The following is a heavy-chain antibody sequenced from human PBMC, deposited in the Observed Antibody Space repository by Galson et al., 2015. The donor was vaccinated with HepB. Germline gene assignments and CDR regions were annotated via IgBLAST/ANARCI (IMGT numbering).Heavy chain of an antibody. J-gene: IGHJ5*02. D-gene: IGHD3-3*01. CDR1: GFTFSSYW. CDR3: ARDIRFLEWSPSYNWFDP. V-gene: IGHV3-7*01. Sequence: SLRLSCAASGFTFSSYWMSWVRQAPGKGLEWVANIKQDGSEKYYVDSVKGRFTISRDNAKNSLYLQMNSLRAEDTAVYYCARDIRFLEWSPSYNWFDPWGQGTLVTVSS. CDR2: IKQDGSEK.